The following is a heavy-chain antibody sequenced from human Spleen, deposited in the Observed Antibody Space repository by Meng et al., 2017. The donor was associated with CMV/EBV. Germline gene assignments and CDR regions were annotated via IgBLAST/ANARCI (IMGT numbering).Heavy chain of an antibody. D-gene: IGHD2-21*01. CDR1: YSFTRYW. V-gene: IGHV5-51*01. CDR2: IYPGDSET. J-gene: IGHJ4*02. Sequence: YSFTRYWIGWVRQMPGKGLEWMGIIYPGDSETRYSPSFQGRVTLSADKSITTAYLQWSSLKASDTAMYYCARYAPEGALPPPIPFDYWGQGTLVTVSS. CDR3: ARYAPEGALPPPIPFDY.